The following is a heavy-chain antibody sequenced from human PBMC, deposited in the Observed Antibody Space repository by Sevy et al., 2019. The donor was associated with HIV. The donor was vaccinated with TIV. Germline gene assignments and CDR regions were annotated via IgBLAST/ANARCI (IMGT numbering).Heavy chain of an antibody. CDR3: ARVDADYDKGFDP. D-gene: IGHD3-22*01. J-gene: IGHJ5*02. V-gene: IGHV3-48*03. Sequence: SGCLRLSCEASGFTFSSYEMNWVRQAPGKGLEWVSYISSSGTTIKYADSVKGRFTISRDNAKNSLYMQMNSLRAKDTAVYYCARVDADYDKGFDPWGQGTQVSVSS. CDR2: ISSSGTTI. CDR1: GFTFSSYE.